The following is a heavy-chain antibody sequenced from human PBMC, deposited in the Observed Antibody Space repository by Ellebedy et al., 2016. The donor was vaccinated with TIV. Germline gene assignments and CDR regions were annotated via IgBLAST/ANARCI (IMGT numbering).Heavy chain of an antibody. J-gene: IGHJ6*02. V-gene: IGHV3-74*01. CDR2: INNGGNST. CDR3: ERDHYDSSGYYTPQIYYYYYGMGV. Sequence: GESLKISCAASGFPFSSFWLHSVPPAPGKGLVWVARINNGGNSTSYADSLKGRFTISRDNGKNTLYLQMKSLRAEDTAVYYCERDHYDSSGYYTPQIYYYYYGMGVWGQGTTVTVSS. D-gene: IGHD3-22*01. CDR1: GFPFSSFW.